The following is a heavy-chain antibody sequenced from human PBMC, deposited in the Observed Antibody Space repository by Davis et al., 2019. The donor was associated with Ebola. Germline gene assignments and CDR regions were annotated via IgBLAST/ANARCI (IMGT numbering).Heavy chain of an antibody. V-gene: IGHV3-21*01. CDR3: AKDPTGHGSGNDY. J-gene: IGHJ4*02. CDR1: GFTFSTYS. CDR2: ISSDSDYI. D-gene: IGHD1-1*01. Sequence: GESLKISCAASGFTFSTYSMSWVRQAPGKGLEWVSSISSDSDYIYYADSAKGRFTISRDNAKNSLYLQMNSLRLEDTAVYYCAKDPTGHGSGNDYWGQGTLVTVSS.